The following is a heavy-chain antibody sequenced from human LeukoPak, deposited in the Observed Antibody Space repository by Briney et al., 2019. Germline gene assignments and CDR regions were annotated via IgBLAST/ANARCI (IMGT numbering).Heavy chain of an antibody. CDR3: ARRGYSYGTDY. Sequence: SETLSLTCTVSGGSISSYYWSWIRQPPGKGLEWIGYIYYSGSTNYNPSLKSRVTISVDTSKNQFSLKLSSVTAADTAVYYCARRGYSYGTDYWGQGTLVTVSS. D-gene: IGHD5-18*01. CDR1: GGSISSYY. V-gene: IGHV4-59*01. CDR2: IYYSGST. J-gene: IGHJ4*02.